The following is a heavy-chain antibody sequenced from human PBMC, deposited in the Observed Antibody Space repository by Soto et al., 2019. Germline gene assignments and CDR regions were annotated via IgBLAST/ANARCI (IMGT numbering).Heavy chain of an antibody. D-gene: IGHD3-3*01. J-gene: IGHJ5*02. V-gene: IGHV4-59*01. CDR1: GGSISSYY. CDR2: IYYSGST. CDR3: ARDGSYDFWSGYKNWFDP. Sequence: PSETLSLTCTVSGGSISSYYWSWIRQPPGKGLEWIGYIYYSGSTNYNPSLKSRVTISVDTSKNQFSLKLSSVTAADTAVYYCARDGSYDFWSGYKNWFDPWGQGTLVTVSS.